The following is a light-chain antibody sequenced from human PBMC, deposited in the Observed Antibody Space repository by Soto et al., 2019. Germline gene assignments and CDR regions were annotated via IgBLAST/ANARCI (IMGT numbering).Light chain of an antibody. CDR2: TAS. Sequence: DIQRTQSPSSVSASVGDRVTITCRASQGVSTWLAWYQQKPGKAPNLLIYTASSLQSGVPSRFSGSGSGTDLTLTINGLQPEDFATYYCQQAASFPITFGQGTRLEI. CDR1: QGVSTW. V-gene: IGKV1-12*01. CDR3: QQAASFPIT. J-gene: IGKJ5*01.